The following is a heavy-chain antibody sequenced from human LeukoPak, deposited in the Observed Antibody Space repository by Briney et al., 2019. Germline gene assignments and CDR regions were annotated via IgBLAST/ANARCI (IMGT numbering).Heavy chain of an antibody. CDR3: ARATVHGYFDY. D-gene: IGHD4-17*01. J-gene: IGHJ4*02. CDR1: GFTFINHA. CDR2: ISGNGYNT. V-gene: IGHV3-21*01. Sequence: GGSLRLSCVASGFTFINHAMSWVRQAPGKGLEWVSAISGNGYNTYYGDSVRGRFTISRDNAKNSLYLQMNSLRAEDTAVYYCARATVHGYFDYWGQGTLVTVSS.